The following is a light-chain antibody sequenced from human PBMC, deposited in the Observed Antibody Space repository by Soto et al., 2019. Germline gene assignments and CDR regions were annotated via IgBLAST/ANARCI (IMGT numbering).Light chain of an antibody. CDR1: QSISSA. V-gene: IGKV3-11*01. CDR2: DAS. J-gene: IGKJ1*01. CDR3: QQYNIWPQT. Sequence: EMVFTXCXSTXSXXXGDGAXXXCRASQSISSALAWYQQKPGQAPRLLIYDASDRATGIPARFSGSRSGTGFTLTISSLEPEDFAVYFCQQYNIWPQTFGQGTKVDIK.